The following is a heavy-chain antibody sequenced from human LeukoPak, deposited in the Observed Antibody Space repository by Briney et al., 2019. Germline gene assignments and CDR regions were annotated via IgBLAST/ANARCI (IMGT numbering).Heavy chain of an antibody. J-gene: IGHJ4*02. D-gene: IGHD3-22*01. CDR3: AKVNYYDSSGYLDY. CDR1: GFTFSSYG. V-gene: IGHV3-30*18. CDR2: ISHDGSYK. Sequence: LPGGSLRLSCAASGFTFSSYGMHWVRQAPGRGLEWVAAISHDGSYKYYADSVKGRFTISRDNSRDTLYLQMNSLRAEDTAVYHCAKVNYYDSSGYLDYWGQGTLVTVSS.